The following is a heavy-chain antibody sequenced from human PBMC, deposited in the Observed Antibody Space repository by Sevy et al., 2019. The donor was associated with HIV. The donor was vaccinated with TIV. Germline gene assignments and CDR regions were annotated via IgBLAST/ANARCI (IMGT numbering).Heavy chain of an antibody. CDR1: GYWFTSHW. Sequence: GESLKISCETSGYWFTSHWIGWVRRMPGKGLEWVGIIFPGNSDARYAPSFQGQVTISVDKSISAAYLQWSSLKASDTAIYYCVSGGHHPLDAFDIWGQGTMVTVSS. CDR2: IFPGNSDA. CDR3: VSGGHHPLDAFDI. D-gene: IGHD2-15*01. V-gene: IGHV5-51*01. J-gene: IGHJ3*02.